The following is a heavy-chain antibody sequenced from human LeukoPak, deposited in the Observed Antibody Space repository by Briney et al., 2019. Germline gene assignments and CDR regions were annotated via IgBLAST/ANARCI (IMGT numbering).Heavy chain of an antibody. CDR3: AGDAEAYYYDSSGYLADNWYFDL. CDR1: GGTFSSYA. J-gene: IGHJ2*01. V-gene: IGHV1-69*04. Sequence: SVKVSCKASGGTFSSYAISWVRQAPGQGLEWMGRIIPILGIANYAQKFQGRVTITADKSTSTAYMELSSLRSEDTAVYYCAGDAEAYYYDSSGYLADNWYFDLWGRGTLVTVSS. CDR2: IIPILGIA. D-gene: IGHD3-22*01.